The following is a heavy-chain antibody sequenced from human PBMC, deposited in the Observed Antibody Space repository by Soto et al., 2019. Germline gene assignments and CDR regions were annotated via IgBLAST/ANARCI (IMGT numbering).Heavy chain of an antibody. CDR1: GYTLTELS. D-gene: IGHD6-19*01. CDR2: FDPEDGET. CDR3: ATVPRNQGLDFDC. V-gene: IGHV1-24*01. J-gene: IGHJ4*02. Sequence: QVQLVQSGAEVKKPGASVKVSCKVSGYTLTELSRHWVRQAPGKGLEWMGGFDPEDGETIYAPKFQGRVTMTADTSTDTAYMELSSLRSDDTAVYYCATVPRNQGLDFDCWGQGTLVTVSS.